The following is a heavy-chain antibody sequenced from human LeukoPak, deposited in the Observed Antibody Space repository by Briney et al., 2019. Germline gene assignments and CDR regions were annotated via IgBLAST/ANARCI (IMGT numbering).Heavy chain of an antibody. CDR3: ARSGYSYGYYYYYYMDV. V-gene: IGHV1-2*02. CDR1: GYTFTGYY. J-gene: IGHJ6*03. CDR2: INPNSGGT. D-gene: IGHD5-18*01. Sequence: ASVKVSCKASGYTFTGYYMHWVRQAPGQGLEWMGWINPNSGGTSYAQKFQGRVTMTRDTSISTAYMELSRLRSDDTAVYYCARSGYSYGYYYYYYMDVWGKGTTVTVSS.